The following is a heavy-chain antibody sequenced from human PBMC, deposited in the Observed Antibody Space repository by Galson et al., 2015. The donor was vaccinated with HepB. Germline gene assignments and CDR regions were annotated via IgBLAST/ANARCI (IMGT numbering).Heavy chain of an antibody. Sequence: SVKVSCKASGYTFSSYSITWVRQAPGQGLEWVGWINPHNRDTNYAQNLQGRVTMTTDTSTSTAYMELRSLRSDDTAVYYCARGALVVAVGATENNWFDPWGRGTLVTVSS. V-gene: IGHV1-18*01. CDR1: GYTFSSYS. CDR2: INPHNRDT. J-gene: IGHJ5*02. CDR3: ARGALVVAVGATENNWFDP. D-gene: IGHD2-15*01.